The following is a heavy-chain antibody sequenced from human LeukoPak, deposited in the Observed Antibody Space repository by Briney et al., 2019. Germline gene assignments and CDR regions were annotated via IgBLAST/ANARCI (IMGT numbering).Heavy chain of an antibody. D-gene: IGHD6-19*01. Sequence: GGSLRLSCAASGFTFSSYAMHWVRQAPGKGLEWVAVISYDGSNKYYADSVKGRFTISRDNSKNTLYLQMNSLRAEDTAVYYCAREALLYSSGWDGNDAFDIWGQGTMVTVSS. CDR2: ISYDGSNK. CDR1: GFTFSSYA. CDR3: AREALLYSSGWDGNDAFDI. J-gene: IGHJ3*02. V-gene: IGHV3-30-3*01.